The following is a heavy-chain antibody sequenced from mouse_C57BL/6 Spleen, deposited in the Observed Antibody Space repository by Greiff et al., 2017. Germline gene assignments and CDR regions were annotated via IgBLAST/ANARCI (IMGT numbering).Heavy chain of an antibody. Sequence: QSGGGLVQPGGSMKLSCVASGFTFSNYWMNWVRQSPEKGLEWVAQIRLKSDNYATHYAESVKGRFTISRDDSKSSVYLQMNNLRADDTGIYYCTGGYYYGSSYYAMDYWGQGTSVTVSS. J-gene: IGHJ4*01. CDR2: IRLKSDNYAT. CDR1: GFTFSNYW. CDR3: TGGYYYGSSYYAMDY. V-gene: IGHV6-3*01. D-gene: IGHD1-1*01.